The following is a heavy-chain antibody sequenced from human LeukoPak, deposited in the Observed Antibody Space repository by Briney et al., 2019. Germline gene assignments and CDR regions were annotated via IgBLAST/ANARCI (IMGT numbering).Heavy chain of an antibody. D-gene: IGHD3-22*01. V-gene: IGHV4-34*01. CDR1: GGSFSGYY. J-gene: IGHJ4*02. CDR2: INHSGST. Sequence: SETLSLTCAVYGGSFSGYYWSWIRQPPGKGLEWIGEINHSGSTNYNPSLKSRVTISVDTSKNQFSLKLSSVTAADTAVYYCARMESSGYYVGYWGQGTLVTVPS. CDR3: ARMESSGYYVGY.